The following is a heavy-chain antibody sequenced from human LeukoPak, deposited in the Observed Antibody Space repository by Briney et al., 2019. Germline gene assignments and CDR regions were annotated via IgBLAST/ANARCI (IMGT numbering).Heavy chain of an antibody. Sequence: GGSLRLSCAASGFTFSSYAMTWVRQAPGKGLEWVSAISGSGGTSYYADSVKGRFTISRDNSKNTLYLQVNSLRAEDTAVYYCAKDGDSSGWYYGYFDFWGQGTLVTVSS. D-gene: IGHD6-19*01. V-gene: IGHV3-23*01. CDR1: GFTFSSYA. J-gene: IGHJ4*02. CDR2: ISGSGGTS. CDR3: AKDGDSSGWYYGYFDF.